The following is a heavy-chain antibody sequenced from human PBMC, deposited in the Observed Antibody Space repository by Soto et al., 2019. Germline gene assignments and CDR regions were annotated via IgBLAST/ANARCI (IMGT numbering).Heavy chain of an antibody. J-gene: IGHJ4*02. V-gene: IGHV3-64*04. CDR1: GFSFTTYP. CDR3: ASGDSSGPGSFDY. D-gene: IGHD6-19*01. CDR2: ISSNGSNK. Sequence: PGGSLRLSCSASGFSFTTYPMYWVRQAPGKGLEFVSTISSNGSNKYYADSVKGRFTISRDNSKNTLYLQMNSLRAEDTAVYYCASGDSSGPGSFDYWGQGTLVTVSS.